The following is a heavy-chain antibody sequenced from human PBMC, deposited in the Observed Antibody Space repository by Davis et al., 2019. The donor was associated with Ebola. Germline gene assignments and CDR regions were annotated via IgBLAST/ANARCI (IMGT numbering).Heavy chain of an antibody. CDR1: GFTISNHG. CDR3: TRDKGHCISTSCYLAMDV. Sequence: GESLKISCAASGFTISNHGMHWVRQAPGKGLEWVAVIGYDGSYNYYADSVKGRFTLSRDNSNNSLHLHMNSLRAEDTAVYYCTRDKGHCISTSCYLAMDVWGQGTTVTVSS. CDR2: IGYDGSYN. D-gene: IGHD2-2*01. V-gene: IGHV3-33*01. J-gene: IGHJ6*02.